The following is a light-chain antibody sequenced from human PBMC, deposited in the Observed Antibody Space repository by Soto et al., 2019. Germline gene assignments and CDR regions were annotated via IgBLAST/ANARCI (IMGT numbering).Light chain of an antibody. Sequence: ETVMTQSPATLSVSPGERATLSCWAGPSVSSNLAWYQQKPGQAPRLLIYGASARATGIPARFSASGSGTQFTLTISSLQSQHSAFYFFQQYSNCLPFTFGPGTKLDV. CDR1: PSVSSN. CDR2: GAS. CDR3: QQYSNCLPFT. V-gene: IGKV3-15*01. J-gene: IGKJ3*01.